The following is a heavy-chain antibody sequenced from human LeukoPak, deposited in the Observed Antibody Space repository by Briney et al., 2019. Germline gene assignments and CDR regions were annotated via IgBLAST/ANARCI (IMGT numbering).Heavy chain of an antibody. V-gene: IGHV1-69*13. CDR3: AREGGIVGATNGFDY. CDR2: IIPIFGTA. CDR1: GGTFSSYA. J-gene: IGHJ4*02. D-gene: IGHD1-26*01. Sequence: SVKVSCKASGGTFSSYAISWVRQAPGQGLEWMGGIIPIFGTANYAQKFQGRVTITADESTSTAYMELSSLRSEDTAVYYCAREGGIVGATNGFDYWGQGTLVTVSS.